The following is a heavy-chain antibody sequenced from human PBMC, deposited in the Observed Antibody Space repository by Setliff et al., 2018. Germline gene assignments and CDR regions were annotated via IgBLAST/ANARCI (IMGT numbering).Heavy chain of an antibody. CDR1: GGSISSSSYY. V-gene: IGHV4-61*09. D-gene: IGHD3-3*01. CDR2: FHTGGST. CDR3: ARRETYYNFWSGYYAY. Sequence: PSETLSLTCTVSGGSISSSSYYWTWIRQPAGKGLEWIGHFHTGGSTNYNRSLRSRVSMSVDTSKNQFSLKLSSVTAADTAVYYCARRETYYNFWSGYYAYWGQGTLVTVSS. J-gene: IGHJ4*02.